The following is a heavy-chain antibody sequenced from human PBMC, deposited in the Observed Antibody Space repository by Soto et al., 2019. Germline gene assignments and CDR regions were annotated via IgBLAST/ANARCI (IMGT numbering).Heavy chain of an antibody. CDR1: GFTFNTYS. D-gene: IGHD3-10*01. CDR2: ISSSSSYI. CDR3: ASLSRFALDY. V-gene: IGHV3-21*01. J-gene: IGHJ4*02. Sequence: GGSLRLSCAASGFTFNTYSMNWVRQAPGKGLEWVSSISSSSSYIYYTDSVKGRFTISRDNAKNSLYLQMNSLRAEDTAVYYCASLSRFALDYWGQGTLVTVFS.